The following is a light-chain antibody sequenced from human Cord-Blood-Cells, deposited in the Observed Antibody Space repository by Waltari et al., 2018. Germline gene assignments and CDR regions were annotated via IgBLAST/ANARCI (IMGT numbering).Light chain of an antibody. CDR3: QQYGSSRFT. CDR2: GAS. CDR1: QSVSSSY. V-gene: IGKV3-20*01. J-gene: IGKJ3*01. Sequence: IVLTQSPGTLSLSQGERVTLSCRASQSVSSSYLAWYQQKPGQAPRLLIYGASSRATGIPDRFSGSGSGTDFTLTISRLEPEDFAVYYCQQYGSSRFTFGPGTKVDIK.